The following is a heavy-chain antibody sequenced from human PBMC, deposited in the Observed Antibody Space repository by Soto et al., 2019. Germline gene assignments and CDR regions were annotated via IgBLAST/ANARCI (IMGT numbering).Heavy chain of an antibody. V-gene: IGHV3-23*01. CDR3: AKIGGLYGMDV. CDR1: GFTFSSYA. CDR2: ISGSGGST. D-gene: IGHD3-10*01. Sequence: EVQLLESGGGLVQPGGSLRLSCAASGFTFSSYAMRWVRKAPGKGREWVSAISGSGGSTYYADSVKGPFTISRDKSKNTLYRQMNSLRAEDTAVYYCAKIGGLYGMDVWGQGTTVTVSS. J-gene: IGHJ6*02.